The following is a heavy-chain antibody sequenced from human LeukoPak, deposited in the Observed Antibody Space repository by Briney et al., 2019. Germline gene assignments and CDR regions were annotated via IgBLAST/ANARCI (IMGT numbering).Heavy chain of an antibody. CDR2: IYTSGST. D-gene: IGHD4-17*01. CDR1: SGSINSYY. Sequence: SETLSLTCTVSSGSINSYYWTWIRQPAGKGLEWIGCIYTSGSTNYNPSLKSRVTMSVDTSKNQFSLKLSSVTAADTAVYYCARDTTVTPFDYWGQGTLVTVSS. V-gene: IGHV4-4*07. J-gene: IGHJ4*02. CDR3: ARDTTVTPFDY.